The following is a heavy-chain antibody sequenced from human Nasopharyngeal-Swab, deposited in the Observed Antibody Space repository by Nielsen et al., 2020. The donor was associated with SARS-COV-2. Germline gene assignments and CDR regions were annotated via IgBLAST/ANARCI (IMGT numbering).Heavy chain of an antibody. CDR1: GYTLTELS. D-gene: IGHD2-21*01. CDR3: ATGFAFRPNWFDP. J-gene: IGHJ5*02. CDR2: FDPEDGEA. V-gene: IGHV1-24*01. Sequence: ASVKVSCKVSGYTLTELSMHWVRQAPGKGLEWMGGFDPEDGEAIYAQKFQGRVTMTEDTSTDTAYMELSSLRSEDTAVYYCATGFAFRPNWFDPWGQGTLVTVSS.